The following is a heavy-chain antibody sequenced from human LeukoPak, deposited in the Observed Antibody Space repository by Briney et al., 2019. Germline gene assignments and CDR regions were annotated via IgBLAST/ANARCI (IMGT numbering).Heavy chain of an antibody. J-gene: IGHJ4*02. CDR1: GGSISSGGYY. V-gene: IGHV4-31*03. D-gene: IGHD5-12*01. CDR3: ARVAGYSGYDVGYFDY. CDR2: IYYSGST. Sequence: SQTPSLTCTVSGGSISSGGYYWSWIRQHPGKGLEWIGYIYYSGSTYYNPSLKSRVTISVDTSKNQFSLKLSSVTAADTAVYYCARVAGYSGYDVGYFDYWGQGTLVTVSS.